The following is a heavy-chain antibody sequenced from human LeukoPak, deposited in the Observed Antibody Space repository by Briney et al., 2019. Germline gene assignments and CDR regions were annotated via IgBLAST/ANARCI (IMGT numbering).Heavy chain of an antibody. J-gene: IGHJ4*02. Sequence: PGGSLRLSCAASGFTFSSYAMSWVRQAPRQGLYWVSAISGSGDNTYYADSVKGRFTISRDNSKNTLYLQMNSLRAEDTALYYCAKAWGAFASGFPVDYWGQGALVTVSS. CDR3: AKAWGAFASGFPVDY. CDR1: GFTFSSYA. V-gene: IGHV3-23*01. D-gene: IGHD3-22*01. CDR2: ISGSGDNT.